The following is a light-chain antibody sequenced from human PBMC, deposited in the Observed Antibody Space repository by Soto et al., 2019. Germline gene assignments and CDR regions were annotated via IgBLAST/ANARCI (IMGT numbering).Light chain of an antibody. CDR2: DAS. CDR3: QQYSSYSRT. Sequence: DIQMTQSPYTLSASVGDRVTITCPASQGISTWLAWYQQKPGTAPKLLIYDASSLESGVPSRFSGSGSGTEFTLTISSLQPDDYATYYCQQYSSYSRTFGQGTKVEIK. CDR1: QGISTW. V-gene: IGKV1-5*01. J-gene: IGKJ1*01.